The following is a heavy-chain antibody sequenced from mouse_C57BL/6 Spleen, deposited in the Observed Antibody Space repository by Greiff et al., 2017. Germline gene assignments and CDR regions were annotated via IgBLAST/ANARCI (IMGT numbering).Heavy chain of an antibody. CDR3: ARSYYDYDERGAMDY. V-gene: IGHV1-82*01. CDR2: IYPGDGDT. CDR1: GYAFSSSW. D-gene: IGHD2-4*01. J-gene: IGHJ4*01. Sequence: VQLQESGPELVKPGASVKISCKASGYAFSSSWMNWVKQRPGKGLEWIGRIYPGDGDTNYNGKFKGKATLTADKSSSTAYMQLSSLTSEDSAVYFCARSYYDYDERGAMDYWGQGTSVTVSS.